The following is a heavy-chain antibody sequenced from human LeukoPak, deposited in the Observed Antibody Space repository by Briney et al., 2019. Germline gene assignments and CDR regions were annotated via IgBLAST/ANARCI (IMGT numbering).Heavy chain of an antibody. CDR2: ISSGGSTV. D-gene: IGHD3-10*01. CDR1: GFTFSSYS. Sequence: GGSLRLSCKASGFTFSSYSMNWVRQAPGHGLEWISYISSGGSTVYYADSVKGRFTVSRDNAENALFLQMNSPRAEDTAVYYRARDMRGGFSSRGADCWGQGALVTVSS. CDR3: ARDMRGGFSSRGADC. V-gene: IGHV3-48*01. J-gene: IGHJ4*02.